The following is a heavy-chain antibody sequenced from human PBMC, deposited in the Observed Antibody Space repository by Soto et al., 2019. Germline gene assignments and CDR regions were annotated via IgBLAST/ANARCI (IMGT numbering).Heavy chain of an antibody. V-gene: IGHV3-66*04. Sequence: EVQLVESGGGLVQPGGSLRLFCAASGVTVSSNYMIWVRQAPGKGLEWVSVIYSGGSTYYADSVKGRFTISRDNSKNTLYLQMNSLRAEDTAVYYCTRHGYNYGGGYFDYWGQGTLVTVSS. J-gene: IGHJ4*02. D-gene: IGHD5-18*01. CDR1: GVTVSSNY. CDR2: IYSGGST. CDR3: TRHGYNYGGGYFDY.